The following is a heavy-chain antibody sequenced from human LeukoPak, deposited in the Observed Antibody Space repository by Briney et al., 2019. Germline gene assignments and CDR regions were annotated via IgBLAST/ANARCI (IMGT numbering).Heavy chain of an antibody. CDR2: INPNSGGT. CDR3: ARDCSGGSCYFDY. Sequence: GASVKVSCTASGYTFAGYYMHWVRQAPGQGLEWMGWINPNSGGTNYAQKFQGRVTMTRDTSISTAYMELSRLRSDDTAVYYCARDCSGGSCYFDYWGQGTLVTVSS. CDR1: GYTFAGYY. V-gene: IGHV1-2*02. J-gene: IGHJ4*02. D-gene: IGHD2-15*01.